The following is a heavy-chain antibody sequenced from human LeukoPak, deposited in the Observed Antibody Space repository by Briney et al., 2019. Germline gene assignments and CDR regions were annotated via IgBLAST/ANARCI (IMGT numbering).Heavy chain of an antibody. D-gene: IGHD6-6*01. CDR3: ARGRGIAARRGVRYNWFDP. V-gene: IGHV4-34*01. CDR1: GGSFSGYY. CDR2: INHSGST. J-gene: IGHJ5*02. Sequence: PSETLSLTCAVYGGSFSGYYWSWIRQPPGKGLEWIGEINHSGSTNYNPSLKSRVTISVDTSNNQFSLKLSSVTAADAAVYYCARGRGIAARRGVRYNWFDPWGQGTLVTVSS.